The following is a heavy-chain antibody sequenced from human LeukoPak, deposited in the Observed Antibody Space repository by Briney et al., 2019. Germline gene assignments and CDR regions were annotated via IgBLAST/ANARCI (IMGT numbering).Heavy chain of an antibody. CDR2: IDPSDSYT. Sequence: GESLKISCKGSGYSFTSYWISWLRQMPGKGLEWMVRIDPSDSYTNYSPSFQGHVTISADKSISTAYLQWSSLKASDTAMYYCARLRGYDSYYYYYYGMDVWGQGTTVTVSS. V-gene: IGHV5-10-1*01. J-gene: IGHJ6*02. CDR1: GYSFTSYW. D-gene: IGHD5-18*01. CDR3: ARLRGYDSYYYYYYGMDV.